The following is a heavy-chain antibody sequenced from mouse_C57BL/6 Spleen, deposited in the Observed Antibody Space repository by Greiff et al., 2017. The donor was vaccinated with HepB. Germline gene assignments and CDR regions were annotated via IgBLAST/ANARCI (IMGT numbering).Heavy chain of an antibody. CDR3: ARNPIFITTVDWYFDV. V-gene: IGHV2-2*01. D-gene: IGHD1-1*01. J-gene: IGHJ1*03. CDR1: GFSLTSYG. Sequence: VQLQESGPGLVQPSQSLSITCTVSGFSLTSYGVHWVRQSPGKGLEWLGVIWSGGSTDYNAAFISRLSISKDNSKSQVFFKMNSLQADDTAIYYCARNPIFITTVDWYFDVWGTGTTVTVSS. CDR2: IWSGGST.